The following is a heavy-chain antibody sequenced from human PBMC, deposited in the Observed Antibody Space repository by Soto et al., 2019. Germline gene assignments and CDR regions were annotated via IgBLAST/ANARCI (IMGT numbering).Heavy chain of an antibody. Sequence: QVQLVQSGAEVKKPGASVKVSCKASGYTFTSYAMHWVRQAPGQRLEWMGWINAGNGNTKYSQKFQGRVTITRDTSASTAYMELSSLRSEDTAVYYCAREVYGDYDAPFFDYWGQGTLVTVSS. V-gene: IGHV1-3*01. CDR1: GYTFTSYA. D-gene: IGHD4-17*01. J-gene: IGHJ4*02. CDR2: INAGNGNT. CDR3: AREVYGDYDAPFFDY.